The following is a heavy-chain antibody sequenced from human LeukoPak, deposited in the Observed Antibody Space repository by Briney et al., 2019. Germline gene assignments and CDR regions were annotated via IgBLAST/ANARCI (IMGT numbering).Heavy chain of an antibody. CDR1: GFTFGDYA. V-gene: IGHV3-49*04. J-gene: IGHJ4*02. Sequence: GRSLRLSCTASGFTFGDYAMSWVRQAPGKGLEWVGFIRSKAYGGTTEYAASVKGRFTISRDDSKSIAYLQMNSLKTEDTAVCYCARGNTVTTRSPGYWGQGTLVTVSS. D-gene: IGHD4-17*01. CDR2: IRSKAYGGTT. CDR3: ARGNTVTTRSPGY.